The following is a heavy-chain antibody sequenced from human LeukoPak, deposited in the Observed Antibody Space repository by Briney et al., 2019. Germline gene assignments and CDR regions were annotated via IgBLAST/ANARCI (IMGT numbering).Heavy chain of an antibody. Sequence: VGSLSLSYAPSGFTFSTYSMNWAGRSPRKELGAVSSMSSSSSYIYYADSVKGRFTISRDNAKNSLYLQMTSLRAEDTAVYYCAREGSYYGGIKPPPDYWGQGTLVTVSS. CDR1: GFTFSTYS. D-gene: IGHD4-23*01. CDR3: AREGSYYGGIKPPPDY. CDR2: MSSSSSYI. J-gene: IGHJ4*02. V-gene: IGHV3-21*01.